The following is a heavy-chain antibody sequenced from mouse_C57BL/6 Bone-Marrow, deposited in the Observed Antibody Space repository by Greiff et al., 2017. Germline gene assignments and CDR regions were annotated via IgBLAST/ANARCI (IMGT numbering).Heavy chain of an antibody. CDR1: GFTFSSYA. V-gene: IGHV5-4*01. CDR2: ISDGGSYT. Sequence: EVKLMESGGGLVKPGGSLKLSCAASGFTFSSYAMSWVRQTPGKRLEWVATISDGGSYTYYPDNVKGRFTISRDNAKNNLYLQMSHLKSEDTAMYYCAREDYGSSLYAMDYWGQGTSVTVSS. CDR3: AREDYGSSLYAMDY. J-gene: IGHJ4*01. D-gene: IGHD1-1*01.